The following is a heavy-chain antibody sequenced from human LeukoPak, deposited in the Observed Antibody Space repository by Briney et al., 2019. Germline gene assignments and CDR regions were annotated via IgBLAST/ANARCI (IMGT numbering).Heavy chain of an antibody. D-gene: IGHD3-3*01. J-gene: IGHJ4*02. V-gene: IGHV1-2*02. CDR1: GYTFTGYY. CDR3: ARSYYDFWSGYFLDY. CDR2: INPNSGGT. Sequence: ASVKVSCKASGYTFTGYYMHWVRQAPGQGLEWMGWINPNSGGTNYAQKFQGRVTMTRDTSISTAYMELSRLRSDDTAVYYCARSYYDFWSGYFLDYWGQGTLVTVSS.